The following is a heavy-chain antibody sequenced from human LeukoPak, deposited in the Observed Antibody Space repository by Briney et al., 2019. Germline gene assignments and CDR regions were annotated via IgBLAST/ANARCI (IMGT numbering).Heavy chain of an antibody. D-gene: IGHD3-22*01. V-gene: IGHV1-69*13. J-gene: IGHJ3*02. Sequence: ASVKVSCKASGGGFTFTSHAISWVRQAPGQGLEWMGGLIPIYGSANYAQKFQGRVTITSDESTRTVYMELSSLRPEDSAVHYCAGFFYDNSGDAFDIWGQGTMVTVSS. CDR1: GGGFTFTSHA. CDR2: LIPIYGSA. CDR3: AGFFYDNSGDAFDI.